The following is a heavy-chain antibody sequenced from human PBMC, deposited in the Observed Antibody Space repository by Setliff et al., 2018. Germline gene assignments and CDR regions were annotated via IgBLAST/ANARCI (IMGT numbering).Heavy chain of an antibody. V-gene: IGHV4-59*01. D-gene: IGHD2-15*01. CDR3: ARSLDCAGGSCYPNDAFDI. CDR1: GGSISSDY. J-gene: IGHJ3*02. Sequence: PSETLSLTCTVSGGSISSDYWSWIRQPPGKGLEWIGYIYYSGSTNYNPSLKSRVTISVDTSKKQLSLKLSSVTAADTAVYYCARSLDCAGGSCYPNDAFDIWGQGTMVTVSS. CDR2: IYYSGST.